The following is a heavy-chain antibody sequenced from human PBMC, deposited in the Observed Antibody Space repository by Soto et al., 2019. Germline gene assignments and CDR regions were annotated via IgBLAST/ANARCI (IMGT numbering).Heavy chain of an antibody. Sequence: QVQLVQSGAEVKKPGSSVKVSCKASGGTFSSYAISWVRQAPGQGLEWMGGIIPIFGTANYAQKFQGRVTITADESKSTAYMELSSVRSEDTAVYYCARDGYCYGSGSYYQTSTYYFDYWGQGTLVTVSS. D-gene: IGHD3-10*01. CDR3: ARDGYCYGSGSYYQTSTYYFDY. J-gene: IGHJ4*02. V-gene: IGHV1-69*01. CDR1: GGTFSSYA. CDR2: IIPIFGTA.